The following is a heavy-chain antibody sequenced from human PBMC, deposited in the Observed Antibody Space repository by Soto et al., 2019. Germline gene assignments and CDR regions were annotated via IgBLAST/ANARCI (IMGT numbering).Heavy chain of an antibody. CDR3: ASGTAMVNY. CDR1: GFVCNSAW. J-gene: IGHJ4*02. Sequence: GGSLRLSCAASGFVCNSAWMNWVRQAPGKGLEWVSSISSSSSYIYYADSVKGRFTISRDNAKNSLYLQMNSLRAEDTAVYYCASGTAMVNYWGQGTLVTVSS. D-gene: IGHD5-18*01. V-gene: IGHV3-21*01. CDR2: ISSSSSYI.